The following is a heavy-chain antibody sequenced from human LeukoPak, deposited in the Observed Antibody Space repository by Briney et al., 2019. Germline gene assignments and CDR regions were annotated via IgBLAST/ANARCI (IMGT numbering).Heavy chain of an antibody. Sequence: PSETLSLTCTVSGGSISSGSYYWSWIRQPPGKGLEWIGYIYYSGSTDYNPSLKSRVTISVDTSKNQFSLKLSSVTAADTAVYYCARASSGPSGYDYWGQGTLVTVSS. CDR3: ARASSGPSGYDY. D-gene: IGHD3-22*01. CDR2: IYYSGST. J-gene: IGHJ4*02. V-gene: IGHV4-61*01. CDR1: GGSISSGSYY.